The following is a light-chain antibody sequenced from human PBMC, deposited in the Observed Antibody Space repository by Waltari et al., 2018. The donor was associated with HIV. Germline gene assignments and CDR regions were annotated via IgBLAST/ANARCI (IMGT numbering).Light chain of an antibody. Sequence: QSALTQPPSASGTPGQRATMPCSGSSSNILSNTENCYQPLPETAPKLLIHSNNHRPSGVPDRFSGSTSGTSASLAISGLQSEDEADDYCSAWDDSLNGWVFGGGTKLTVL. V-gene: IGLV1-44*01. J-gene: IGLJ3*02. CDR3: SAWDDSLNGWV. CDR2: SNN. CDR1: SSNILSNT.